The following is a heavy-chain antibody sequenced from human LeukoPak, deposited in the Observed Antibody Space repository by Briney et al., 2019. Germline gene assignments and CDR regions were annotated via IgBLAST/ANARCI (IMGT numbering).Heavy chain of an antibody. CDR1: GGSISSYY. Sequence: SETLSLTCTVSGGSISSYYRSWIRQPAGKGLEWIGRIYTSGSTNYNPSLKSRVTMSVDTSKNQFSLKLSSVTAADTAVYYCAREGTAAGTARSFDYWGQGTLVTVS. J-gene: IGHJ4*02. CDR3: AREGTAAGTARSFDY. CDR2: IYTSGST. D-gene: IGHD6-13*01. V-gene: IGHV4-4*07.